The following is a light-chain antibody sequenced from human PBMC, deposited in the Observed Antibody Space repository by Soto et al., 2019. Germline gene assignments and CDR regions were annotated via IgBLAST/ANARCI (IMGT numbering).Light chain of an antibody. CDR3: QQSYSTPWT. CDR1: QNISRY. J-gene: IGKJ1*01. V-gene: IGKV1-39*01. Sequence: DIPMTQSPSSLSASVGDTGTITSRVSQNISRYVNWYQQQKAGKAPKLLIYAASSLQSGVPARFSGSGSGTYFTLTISSLQPEDFATYYCQQSYSTPWTFAQGTKVDIK. CDR2: AAS.